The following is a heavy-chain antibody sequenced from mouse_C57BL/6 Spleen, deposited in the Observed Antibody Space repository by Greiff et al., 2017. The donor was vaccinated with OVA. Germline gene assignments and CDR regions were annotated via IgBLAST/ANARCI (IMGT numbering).Heavy chain of an antibody. CDR1: GYTFTSYW. Sequence: QVQLQQPGAELVRPGSSVKLSCKASGYTFTSYWMDWVKQRPGQGLEWIGNIYPSDSEPHYNQKFKDKATLTVDKSSSTADMQLSSLTSEDSAVDYCARGGDGSYHSFAYWGQGTLVTVSA. V-gene: IGHV1-61*01. D-gene: IGHD1-1*02. CDR3: ARGGDGSYHSFAY. CDR2: IYPSDSEP. J-gene: IGHJ3*01.